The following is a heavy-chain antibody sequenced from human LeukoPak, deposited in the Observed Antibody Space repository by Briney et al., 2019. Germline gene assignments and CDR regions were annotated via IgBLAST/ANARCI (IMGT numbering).Heavy chain of an antibody. V-gene: IGHV3-23*01. CDR2: VSGSGGST. D-gene: IGHD6-13*01. CDR3: AKDSGMSIAAAGTGAFDI. CDR1: GFTFSSYA. Sequence: GGSLRLSCAASGFTFSSYAMSWVRQAPGKGLEWVSAVSGSGGSTYYADSVKGRFTISRDNSKNTLYLQMNSLRAEDTAVYYCAKDSGMSIAAAGTGAFDIWGQGTMVTVSS. J-gene: IGHJ3*02.